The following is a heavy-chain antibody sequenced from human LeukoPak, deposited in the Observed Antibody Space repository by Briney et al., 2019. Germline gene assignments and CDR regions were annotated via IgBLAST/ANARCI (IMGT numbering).Heavy chain of an antibody. CDR2: IYTSGST. J-gene: IGHJ4*02. CDR3: ARASGSSWVFDY. CDR1: GGPISSGSYY. V-gene: IGHV4-61*02. Sequence: SETLSLTCTVSGGPISSGSYYWSWIRQPAGKGLEWIGRIYTSGSTNYNPSLKSRVTISVDTSKNQFSLKLSSVTAADTAVYYCARASGSSWVFDYWGQGTLVTVSS. D-gene: IGHD6-13*01.